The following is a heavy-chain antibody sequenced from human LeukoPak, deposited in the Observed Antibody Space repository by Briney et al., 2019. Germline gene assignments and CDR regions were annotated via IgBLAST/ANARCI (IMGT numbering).Heavy chain of an antibody. D-gene: IGHD5-18*01. CDR2: IIPIFGTA. Sequence: ASVKVSCKASGGTFSSYAISWVRQAPGQGLEWMGGIIPIFGTANYAQKFQGRVTITADESTSTAYMELSSLRSEDTAVHYCATETSGYSYGLYQKFDYWGQGTLVTVSS. CDR3: ATETSGYSYGLYQKFDY. J-gene: IGHJ4*02. CDR1: GGTFSSYA. V-gene: IGHV1-69*13.